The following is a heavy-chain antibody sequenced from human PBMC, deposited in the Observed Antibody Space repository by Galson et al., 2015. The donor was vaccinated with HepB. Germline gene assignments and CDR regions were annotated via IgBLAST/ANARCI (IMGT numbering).Heavy chain of an antibody. V-gene: IGHV3-15*01. CDR3: TTTVRPEDFVDY. D-gene: IGHD1-14*01. Sequence: SLRLSCAASGFPFSDARMSWVRQAPGKGLEWVGRVKSRTFGGTADYGTPVKGRFTISRDDSKHTLSLLMNSLKTEDTAVYYCTTTVRPEDFVDYWGQGSLVTVSS. CDR1: GFPFSDAR. J-gene: IGHJ4*02. CDR2: VKSRTFGGTA.